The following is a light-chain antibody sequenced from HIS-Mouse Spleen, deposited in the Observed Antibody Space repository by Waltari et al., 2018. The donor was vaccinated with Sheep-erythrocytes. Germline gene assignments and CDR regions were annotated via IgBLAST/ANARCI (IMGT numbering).Light chain of an antibody. V-gene: IGKV1-9*01. CDR1: QGISSY. J-gene: IGKJ2*01. CDR3: QQLNSYPHT. Sequence: DIQLTQSPSFLSASVGDRVTLTCRASQGISSYLAWYQQKPGTAPKLLIYAASTLQSGVPSRFSGSGSGTEFTLTISSLQPEDFATYYCQQLNSYPHTFGQGTKLEIK. CDR2: AAS.